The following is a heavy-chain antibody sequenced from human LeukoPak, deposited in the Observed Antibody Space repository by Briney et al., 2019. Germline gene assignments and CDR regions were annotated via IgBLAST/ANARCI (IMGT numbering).Heavy chain of an antibody. D-gene: IGHD2-21*02. CDR3: ARGPNDLIDY. Sequence: PSETLSLTCAVYGGSFSGYYWSWIRQPPGKGLEWIGEINHSGSTNYNPSLKSRVTISVDTSKNQFSLKLSSVTAADTAVYYCARGPNDLIDYWGQGTLVTVPS. CDR1: GGSFSGYY. V-gene: IGHV4-34*01. CDR2: INHSGST. J-gene: IGHJ4*02.